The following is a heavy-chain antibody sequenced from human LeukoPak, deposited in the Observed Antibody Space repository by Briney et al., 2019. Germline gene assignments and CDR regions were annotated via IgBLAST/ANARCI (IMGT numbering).Heavy chain of an antibody. CDR3: ARGPGGSPAPFGFDH. CDR2: IIPMFGAT. J-gene: IGHJ4*02. D-gene: IGHD1-26*01. CDR1: GGTFRSFT. Sequence: ASVKVSCKASGGTFRSFTINWVRQAPGQGLEWMGGIIPMFGATNYAQKFQGRVTITADESTSTAYMELSSLRSEDTAVYFCARGPGGSPAPFGFDHWGQGTLVTVSS. V-gene: IGHV1-69*01.